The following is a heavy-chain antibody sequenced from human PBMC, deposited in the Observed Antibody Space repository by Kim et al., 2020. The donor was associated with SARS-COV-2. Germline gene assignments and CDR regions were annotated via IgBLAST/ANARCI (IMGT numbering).Heavy chain of an antibody. V-gene: IGHV4-31*03. D-gene: IGHD3-22*01. CDR3: AGGDYDSSGYHYYEH. CDR1: GDSISRGGSH. Sequence: SETLSLTCTVSGDSISRGGSHWSWIRQHPGKGLEWIGYIYYSGSTYYNPSLKSRATISGDTSKNQFSLKLSSVTAADTAVYYCAGGDYDSSGYHYYEHWGQGTQVTVSS. CDR2: IYYSGST. J-gene: IGHJ4*02.